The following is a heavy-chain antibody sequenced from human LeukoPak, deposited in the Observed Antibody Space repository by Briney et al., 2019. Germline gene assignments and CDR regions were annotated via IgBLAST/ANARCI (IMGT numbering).Heavy chain of an antibody. Sequence: GESLKISCKGSGYSFTSYWIGWVRQMPGKSLEWMGIIYPDDSDTTYSPSFRGQVTISADKSISTAYLQWSSLKASDTAMYYCARAPLLEWPPGCFDYWGQGTLVTVSS. J-gene: IGHJ4*02. D-gene: IGHD3-3*01. CDR2: IYPDDSDT. CDR3: ARAPLLEWPPGCFDY. V-gene: IGHV5-51*01. CDR1: GYSFTSYW.